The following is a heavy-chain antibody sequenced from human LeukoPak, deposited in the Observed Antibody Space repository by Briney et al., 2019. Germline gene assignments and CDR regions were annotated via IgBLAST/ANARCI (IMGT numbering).Heavy chain of an antibody. CDR2: IYSSGST. Sequence: SETLSLTCTVSGGSISSRSYYWGWIRQPPGKGLEWIGSIYSSGSTYYNPSLKSRVTLSVDTSKNQFSLKLGSVTAADTAVYYCARQGDAYNSGALDIWGQGTMVTVSS. V-gene: IGHV4-39*01. CDR1: GGSISSRSYY. CDR3: ARQGDAYNSGALDI. J-gene: IGHJ3*02. D-gene: IGHD5-24*01.